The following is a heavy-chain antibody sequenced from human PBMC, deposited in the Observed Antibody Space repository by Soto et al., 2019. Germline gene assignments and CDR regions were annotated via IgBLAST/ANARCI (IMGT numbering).Heavy chain of an antibody. CDR3: ARGLKFTTPLVRGVNPYYYYYMDV. J-gene: IGHJ6*03. CDR1: GYTFSSYD. Sequence: QVQLVQSGAEVKKPGASVKVSCKASGYTFSSYDINWVRQATGQGLEWMGWMNPNSGDTNYPQKFQGRVTMTRNTSIAPAYMELRSLRSEDTAVYYCARGLKFTTPLVRGVNPYYYYYMDVWGEGTTVTVSS. CDR2: MNPNSGDT. V-gene: IGHV1-8*01. D-gene: IGHD3-10*01.